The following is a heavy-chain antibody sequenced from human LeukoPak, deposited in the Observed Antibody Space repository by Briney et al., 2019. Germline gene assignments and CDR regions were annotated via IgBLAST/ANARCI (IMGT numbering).Heavy chain of an antibody. Sequence: GGSLRLSCAASGFIFSLYCMHWVRQAPGKGPMWVSRICPDGTGISYADSVKARFTTSRDNAKNTVYLQMNSLRAEDTAVYYCARDTVAVAALFDYWGQGTLVTVSS. CDR2: ICPDGTGI. CDR1: GFIFSLYC. V-gene: IGHV3-74*01. D-gene: IGHD6-19*01. CDR3: ARDTVAVAALFDY. J-gene: IGHJ4*02.